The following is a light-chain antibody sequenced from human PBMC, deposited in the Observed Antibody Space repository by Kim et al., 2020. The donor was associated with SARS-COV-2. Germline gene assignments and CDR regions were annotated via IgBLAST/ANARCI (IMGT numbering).Light chain of an antibody. J-gene: IGKJ4*01. CDR3: HQFKKWPLT. CDR1: QSVSSD. V-gene: IGKV3-15*01. Sequence: VSPGDRATLTGRASQSVSSDLAWYQHKPGQAPRLLVYGASTRATGIPVRFSGSGSGTEFTLTISSLQSEDFAVYYCHQFKKWPLTFGGGTKVDIK. CDR2: GAS.